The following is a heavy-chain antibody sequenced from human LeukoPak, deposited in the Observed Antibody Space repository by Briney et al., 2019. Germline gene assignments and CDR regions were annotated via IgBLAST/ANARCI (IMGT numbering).Heavy chain of an antibody. CDR1: GFTFSSYA. Sequence: GGSLRLSCAASGFTFSSYAMSWVRQAPGKGLEWVSAISGSGGSTYYADSVKGRFTISRDNSKNTLYLHMNSLRAEDTAVYYCAKVVGRYGDPRFDYWGQGTLVTVSS. V-gene: IGHV3-23*01. J-gene: IGHJ4*02. CDR2: ISGSGGST. CDR3: AKVVGRYGDPRFDY. D-gene: IGHD4-17*01.